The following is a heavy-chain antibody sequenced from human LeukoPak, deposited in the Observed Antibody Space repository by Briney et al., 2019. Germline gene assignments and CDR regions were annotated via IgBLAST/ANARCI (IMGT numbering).Heavy chain of an antibody. Sequence: ASVKVSCKASGGTFSSYAISWVRQAPGQGLEWMGGIIPIFGTANYAQKFQGRVTITADESTSTAYMELSSLRSEDTAVYYCASVEMATIKDYYFDYWGQGTLVTVSS. CDR1: GGTFSSYA. J-gene: IGHJ4*02. V-gene: IGHV1-69*13. D-gene: IGHD5-24*01. CDR3: ASVEMATIKDYYFDY. CDR2: IIPIFGTA.